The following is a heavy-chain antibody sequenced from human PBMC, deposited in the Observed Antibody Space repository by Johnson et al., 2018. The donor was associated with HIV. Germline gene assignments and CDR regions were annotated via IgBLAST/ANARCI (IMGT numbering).Heavy chain of an antibody. CDR2: ISYDGSNK. CDR3: ASEVRGVLDI. V-gene: IGHV3-30*03. CDR1: GFTLSTYG. Sequence: QVQLVESGGGVVQPWRSLRLSCAASGFTLSTYGMHWVRQAPGKGLEWVAVISYDGSNKYYGDSVKGRFTISRDNSKNTLFLQMNSLRVEDTAVYYCASEVRGVLDIWGQGTMVTVSS. D-gene: IGHD3-10*01. J-gene: IGHJ3*02.